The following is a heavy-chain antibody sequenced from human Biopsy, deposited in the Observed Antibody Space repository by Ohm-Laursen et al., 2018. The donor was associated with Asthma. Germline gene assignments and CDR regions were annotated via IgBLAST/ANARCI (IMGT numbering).Heavy chain of an antibody. CDR1: SGSGGYMRSGNYY. D-gene: IGHD6-13*01. CDR2: IYYSGTT. CDR3: VRGSSSWHHGPFHYYYGLDV. J-gene: IGHJ6*02. V-gene: IGHV4-39*01. Sequence: PGTLSLTCSLSSGSGGYMRSGNYYWGWIRQPPGKGLEWIGSIYYSGTTYYTPSLESQVTVSADTSKNQFSVKLTSVTAADTAVYYCVRGSSSWHHGPFHYYYGLDVWGQGTTATVSS.